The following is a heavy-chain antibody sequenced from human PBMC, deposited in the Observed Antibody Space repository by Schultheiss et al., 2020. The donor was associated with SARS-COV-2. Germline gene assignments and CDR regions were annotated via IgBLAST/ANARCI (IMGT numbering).Heavy chain of an antibody. V-gene: IGHV4-39*01. CDR2: IYHSGST. CDR1: GGSISSSKYY. Sequence: SQTLSLTCTVSGGSISSSKYYWGWIRQPPGKGLEWIGEIYHSGSTYYNPSLKSRVTISVDTSKNQFSLKLSSVTAADTAVYYCARLLYHAFDIWGQGTMVTVSS. J-gene: IGHJ3*02. CDR3: ARLLYHAFDI. D-gene: IGHD2/OR15-2a*01.